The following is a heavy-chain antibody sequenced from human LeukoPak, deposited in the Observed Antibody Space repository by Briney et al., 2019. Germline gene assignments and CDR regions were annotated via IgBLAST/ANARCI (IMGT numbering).Heavy chain of an antibody. Sequence: SETLSLTCAVSGYSISSGYYWGWVRQPPGKGLQWIGSIFQRGDSFYNPSLKSRVTISVDTSSNQFSLTLSSLTAADTAVYYCAGDKETTGNGRPNWFDPWGQGTLVTVSS. V-gene: IGHV4-38-2*01. D-gene: IGHD1-1*01. CDR3: AGDKETTGNGRPNWFDP. CDR2: IFQRGDS. J-gene: IGHJ5*02. CDR1: GYSISSGYY.